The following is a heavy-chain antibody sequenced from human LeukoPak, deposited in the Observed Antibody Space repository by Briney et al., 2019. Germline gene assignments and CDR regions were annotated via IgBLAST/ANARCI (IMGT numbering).Heavy chain of an antibody. CDR3: GKDNWGEFNSSSYSYIES. J-gene: IGHJ4*02. CDR2: ISWNSGSI. D-gene: IGHD6-6*01. CDR1: GFTFDDYA. Sequence: QAGGSLRLSCAASGFTFDDYAMHWVRQAPGKGLEWVSGISWNSGSIGYADSVKGRFTISRDNVKNSLFLQMNSLRPEDMAFYYCGKDNWGEFNSSSYSYIESWGQGTLVTVSS. V-gene: IGHV3-9*03.